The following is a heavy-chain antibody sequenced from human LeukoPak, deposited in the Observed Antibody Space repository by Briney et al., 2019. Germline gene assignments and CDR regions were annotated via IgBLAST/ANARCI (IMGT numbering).Heavy chain of an antibody. D-gene: IGHD1-7*01. Sequence: ASVKVSCKASGYTFTGYYMHWVRQAPGQGLEWMGWVNPNSGGTNYAQKFQGRVTMTRDTSISTAYMELSRLRSDDTAVYYCARPTKLRVTAAFDYWGQGTLVTVSS. CDR2: VNPNSGGT. CDR1: GYTFTGYY. J-gene: IGHJ4*02. V-gene: IGHV1-2*02. CDR3: ARPTKLRVTAAFDY.